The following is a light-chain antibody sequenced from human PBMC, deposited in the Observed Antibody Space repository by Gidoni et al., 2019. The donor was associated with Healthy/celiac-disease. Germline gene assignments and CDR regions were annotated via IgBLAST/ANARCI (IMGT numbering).Light chain of an antibody. V-gene: IGKV3-11*01. CDR3: QQRSNWIT. CDR2: DAS. J-gene: IGKJ5*01. Sequence: EIVLTQSPATLSLSPGERATLSCRASQSVSSYLAWYQQKPGQAPRLLIYDASNRATGIPARFSGSGSGTDFTLTISSLEPEDVAVYYCQQRSNWITFGQGTRLEIK. CDR1: QSVSSY.